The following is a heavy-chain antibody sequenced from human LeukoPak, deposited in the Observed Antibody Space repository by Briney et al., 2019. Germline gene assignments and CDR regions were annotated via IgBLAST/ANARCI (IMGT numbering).Heavy chain of an antibody. CDR1: GYTFTGYY. Sequence: ASVKVSCKASGYTFTGYYMHWVRQAPGQGLEWMGWINPNSGGTNYAQKFQGRVTMTRDTSISTAYMELSRLRSDDTAAYYCARDAGGYQLLYRPNWFDPWGQGTLVTVSS. CDR3: ARDAGGYQLLYRPNWFDP. J-gene: IGHJ5*02. V-gene: IGHV1-2*02. D-gene: IGHD2-2*02. CDR2: INPNSGGT.